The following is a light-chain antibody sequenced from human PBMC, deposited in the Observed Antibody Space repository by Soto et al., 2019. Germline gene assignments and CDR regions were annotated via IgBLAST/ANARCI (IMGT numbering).Light chain of an antibody. CDR1: NIGSKS. CDR3: QVRDSSSEHQGV. CDR2: YDS. J-gene: IGLJ3*02. Sequence: SSELTQPPSVSVAPGKTARITCGGNNIGSKSVHWYQQTPGQAPVLVIYYDSDRPSGIPERFSGSNSGNTATLTISRVEAGDEADYYCQVRDSSSEHQGVFGGGTKATVL. V-gene: IGLV3-21*04.